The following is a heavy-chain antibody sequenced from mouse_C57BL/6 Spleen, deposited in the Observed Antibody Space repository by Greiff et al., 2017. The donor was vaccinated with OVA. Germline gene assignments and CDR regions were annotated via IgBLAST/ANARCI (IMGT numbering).Heavy chain of an antibody. J-gene: IGHJ3*01. CDR2: IDPSDSYT. Sequence: VQLQQPWAELVKPGASVKLSCKASGYTFTSYWMQWVKQRPGQGLEWIGEIDPSDSYTNYNQKFKGKATLTVDTSSSTAYMQLSSLTSEDSAVYYCASWFAYWGQGTLVTVSA. CDR3: ASWFAY. V-gene: IGHV1-50*01. CDR1: GYTFTSYW.